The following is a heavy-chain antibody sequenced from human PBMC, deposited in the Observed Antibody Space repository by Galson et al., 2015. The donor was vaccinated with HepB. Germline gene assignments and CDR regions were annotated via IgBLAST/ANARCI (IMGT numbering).Heavy chain of an antibody. D-gene: IGHD2-2*01. Sequence: SLRLSCAASGFTFSTHAMSWVRQAPGQGLEWVSAISSSGASTYFADSVKGRFTISRDNSKNTLYLQMNSLRAEDTAVYYCARDENRDVPAAIGYYYYGMDVWGQGTTVTVSS. CDR2: ISSSGAST. J-gene: IGHJ6*02. CDR1: GFTFSTHA. CDR3: ARDENRDVPAAIGYYYYGMDV. V-gene: IGHV3-23*01.